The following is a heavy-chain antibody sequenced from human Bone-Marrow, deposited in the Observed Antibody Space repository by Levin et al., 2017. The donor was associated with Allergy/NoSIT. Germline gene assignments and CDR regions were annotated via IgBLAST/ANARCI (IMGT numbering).Heavy chain of an antibody. J-gene: IGHJ5*01. CDR3: ARTDIVVVVAATRIDS. D-gene: IGHD2-15*01. V-gene: IGHV3-48*01. Sequence: PGGSLRLSCAASGFTFSSYSMNWVRQAPGKGLEWVSYISSSSSTIYYADSVKGRFIISRDNAKNSLYLQMNSLRAEDTAVYYCARTDIVVVVAATRIDSWGQGTLVTVSS. CDR2: ISSSSSTI. CDR1: GFTFSSYS.